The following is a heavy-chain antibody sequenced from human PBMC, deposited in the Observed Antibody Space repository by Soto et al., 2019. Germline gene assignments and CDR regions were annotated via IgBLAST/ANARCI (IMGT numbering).Heavy chain of an antibody. V-gene: IGHV1-69*12. CDR2: IIPIFGTA. CDR1: GGTFSSYA. CDR3: ARKPPAQLGRPPV. J-gene: IGHJ4*02. D-gene: IGHD7-27*01. Sequence: QVQLVQSGAEVKKPGSSVKVSCKASGGTFSSYAISWVRQAPGQGLEWMGGIIPIFGTANYAQKFQGRVTITADESTSTAYMEPRILRSEDTAVYYCARKPPAQLGRPPVWCQGTLVTVSS.